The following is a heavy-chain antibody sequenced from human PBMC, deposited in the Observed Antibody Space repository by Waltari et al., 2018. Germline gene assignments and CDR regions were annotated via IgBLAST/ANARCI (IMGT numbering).Heavy chain of an antibody. J-gene: IGHJ4*02. CDR1: GYTFTGYY. D-gene: IGHD3-22*01. CDR3: ARDYYDSSGYYDFDY. CDR2: ITPTCGGT. V-gene: IGHV1-2*04. Sequence: QVQLVQSGAEVKKPGASVKVSCKASGYTFTGYYMHWVRQAPGQGLEWMGWITPTCGGTNYAQSFQGWVTMTRDTSISPAYMELSRLRSDDTAVYYCARDYYDSSGYYDFDYWGQGTLVTVSS.